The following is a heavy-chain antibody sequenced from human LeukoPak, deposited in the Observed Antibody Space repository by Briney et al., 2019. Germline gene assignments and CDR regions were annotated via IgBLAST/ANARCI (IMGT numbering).Heavy chain of an antibody. Sequence: SVKVSCKASGGTFSSYAISWVRQAPGQGLEWMGGIIPIFGTANYAQKFQGRVTITTDESTSTAYMELSSLRSEDTAVYYCARDGWNPFTVTSGYFDYWGQGTLVTVSS. CDR3: ARDGWNPFTVTSGYFDY. J-gene: IGHJ4*02. CDR1: GGTFSSYA. D-gene: IGHD4-17*01. V-gene: IGHV1-69*05. CDR2: IIPIFGTA.